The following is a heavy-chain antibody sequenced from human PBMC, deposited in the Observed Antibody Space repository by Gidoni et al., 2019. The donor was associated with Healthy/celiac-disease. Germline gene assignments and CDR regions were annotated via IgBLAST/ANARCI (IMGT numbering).Heavy chain of an antibody. V-gene: IGHV1-69*01. CDR1: GGTFTSSA. CDR2: IIPIFGTA. Sequence: QVQLVQSGAEVKKPGSSVKVSCKASGGTFTSSAISWVRQAPGQGLEWMGGIIPIFGTANYAQKFQGRVTITADESTSTAYMELSSLRSEDTAVYYCARASHYYDSSGYPGMDVWGQGTTVTVSS. CDR3: ARASHYYDSSGYPGMDV. J-gene: IGHJ6*02. D-gene: IGHD3-22*01.